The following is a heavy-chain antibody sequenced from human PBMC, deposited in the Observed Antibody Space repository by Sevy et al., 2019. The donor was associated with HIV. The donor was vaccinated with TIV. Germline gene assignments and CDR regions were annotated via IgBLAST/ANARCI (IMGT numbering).Heavy chain of an antibody. CDR3: ARDPDVIAVAGREDWFDP. CDR2: ISYDGSNK. D-gene: IGHD6-19*01. CDR1: GFTFSSYA. J-gene: IGHJ5*02. V-gene: IGHV3-30-3*01. Sequence: GGSLRLSCAASGFTFSSYAMHWVRQAPGKGLEWVAVISYDGSNKYYADSVKGRFTISRDNSKNTLYLQMNSLRAEGTAVYYCARDPDVIAVAGREDWFDPWGQGTLVTVSS.